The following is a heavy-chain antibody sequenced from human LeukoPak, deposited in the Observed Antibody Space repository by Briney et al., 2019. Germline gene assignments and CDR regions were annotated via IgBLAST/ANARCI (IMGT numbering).Heavy chain of an antibody. Sequence: ASVKVSCKASGYTFTGSYMHWVRQAPGQGLEWMGWINPNSGGTNYAQKFQGRVTMTRDTSISTAYMELSSLRSDDTAVYYCARCYCSTTSCYYFDMWGQGTLVTVSS. CDR3: ARCYCSTTSCYYFDM. V-gene: IGHV1-2*02. D-gene: IGHD2-2*01. CDR2: INPNSGGT. CDR1: GYTFTGSY. J-gene: IGHJ4*02.